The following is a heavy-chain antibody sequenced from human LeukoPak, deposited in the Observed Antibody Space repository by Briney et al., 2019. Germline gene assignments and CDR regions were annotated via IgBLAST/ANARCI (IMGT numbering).Heavy chain of an antibody. CDR1: GGTFSSYA. D-gene: IGHD4-17*01. V-gene: IGHV1-69*13. CDR2: IIPIFGTA. Sequence: SAKVSCKASGGTFSSYAISWVRQAPGQGLEWMGGIIPIFGTANYAQKFQGRVTITADESTSTAYMELSSLRSEDTAVYYCARLPLRDYGDYGIDYWGQGTLVTVSS. CDR3: ARLPLRDYGDYGIDY. J-gene: IGHJ4*02.